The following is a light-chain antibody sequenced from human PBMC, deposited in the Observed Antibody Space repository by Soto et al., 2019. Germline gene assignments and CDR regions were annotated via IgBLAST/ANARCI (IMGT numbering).Light chain of an antibody. V-gene: IGLV2-14*03. Sequence: QSALTQPASGSGSPGQSSTISCTGTSSDVGGYNFVSWYQQHPGKAPKLMIYDVSNRPSGVSDRFSDSKSGNTASLTISGLQAEDEADYYCSSYTSSTTDVFGTGTKVTVL. J-gene: IGLJ1*01. CDR1: SSDVGGYNF. CDR3: SSYTSSTTDV. CDR2: DVS.